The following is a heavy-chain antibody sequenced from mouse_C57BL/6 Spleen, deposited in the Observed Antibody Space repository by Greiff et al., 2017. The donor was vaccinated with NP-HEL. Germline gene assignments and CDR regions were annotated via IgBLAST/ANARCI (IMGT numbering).Heavy chain of an antibody. CDR3: AREAVLRGYFDY. Sequence: EVKLQESGPGMVKPSQSLSLTCTVTGYSITSGYDWHWIRHFPGNKLEWMGYISYSGSTNYNPSLKSRISITHDTSKNHFFLKLNSVTTEDTATYYCAREAVLRGYFDYWGQGTTLTVSS. J-gene: IGHJ2*01. D-gene: IGHD1-1*01. CDR1: GYSITSGYD. CDR2: ISYSGST. V-gene: IGHV3-1*01.